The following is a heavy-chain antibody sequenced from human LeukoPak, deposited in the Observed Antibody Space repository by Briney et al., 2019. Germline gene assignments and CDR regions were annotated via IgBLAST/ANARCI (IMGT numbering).Heavy chain of an antibody. CDR1: GFTFNTFA. CDR2: IFPDSGEI. D-gene: IGHD3-22*01. CDR3: AKDYYDSSGYYGLFDY. V-gene: IGHV3-23*01. J-gene: IGHJ4*02. Sequence: GGSLRLSCVASGFTFNTFAMLWVRQPPGKGLEWVSSIFPDSGEIHYADSVRGRFTISRDNSKNTLSLQMNSLRAEDTAVYYCAKDYYDSSGYYGLFDYWGQGTLVTVSS.